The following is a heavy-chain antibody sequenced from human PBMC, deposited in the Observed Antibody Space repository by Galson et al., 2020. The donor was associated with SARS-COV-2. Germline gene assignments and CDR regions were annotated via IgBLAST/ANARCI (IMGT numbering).Heavy chain of an antibody. CDR2: INWNGGST. V-gene: IGHV3-20*04. CDR1: GFTFDDDG. J-gene: IGHJ4*02. D-gene: IGHD3-9*01. Sequence: AESLSLSCAASGFTFDDDGMSWVRQAPGKGLEWVSGINWNGGSTGYADSVKGRFTISRDNAKNSLYLQMNSLRAEDTALYYCARGGRGYDIWAGTVDYWGQGTLVTVSS. CDR3: ARGGRGYDIWAGTVDY.